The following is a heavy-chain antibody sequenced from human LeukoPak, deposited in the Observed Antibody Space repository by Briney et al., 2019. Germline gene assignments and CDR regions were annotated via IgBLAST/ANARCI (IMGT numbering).Heavy chain of an antibody. J-gene: IGHJ4*02. CDR2: IYSGGST. V-gene: IGHV3-66*01. CDR1: GFTFSTYA. D-gene: IGHD3-10*01. Sequence: GGSLRLSCAASGFTFSTYAMHWVRQAPGKGLEWVSVIYSGGSTYYADSVKGRFTISRDNSKNTLYLQMNSLRAEDTAVYYCATGGGYGSGSYLDYWGQGTLVTVSS. CDR3: ATGGGYGSGSYLDY.